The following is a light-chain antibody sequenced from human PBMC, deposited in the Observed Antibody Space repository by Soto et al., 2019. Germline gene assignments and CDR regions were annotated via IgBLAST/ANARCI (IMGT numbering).Light chain of an antibody. CDR3: QQYNNWPPLN. J-gene: IGKJ4*01. Sequence: DIVLTQSPATLSLSPGESATLSCRASRSVSSNLAWYQQKPGQAPRLLIYGASTRATGIPARFSGSGSGTEFTLTISSLQSEDFAVYYCQQYNNWPPLNFGGGTKVDIK. CDR2: GAS. CDR1: RSVSSN. V-gene: IGKV3-15*01.